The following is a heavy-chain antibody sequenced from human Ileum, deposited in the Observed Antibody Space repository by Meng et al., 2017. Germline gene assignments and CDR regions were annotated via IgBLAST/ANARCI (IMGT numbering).Heavy chain of an antibody. D-gene: IGHD5-12*01. V-gene: IGHV1-18*01. CDR2: ISVYNGDT. Sequence: ASVKVSCKTSGYTFTNYGISWVRQAPGQGLEWLGWISVYNGDTNHVQNLQGRLTMTTDITTNTVSMELRSLRSDDTAVYYCAREGQSVASNGCDYWGQGTLVTVSS. CDR1: GYTFTNYG. CDR3: AREGQSVASNGCDY. J-gene: IGHJ4*02.